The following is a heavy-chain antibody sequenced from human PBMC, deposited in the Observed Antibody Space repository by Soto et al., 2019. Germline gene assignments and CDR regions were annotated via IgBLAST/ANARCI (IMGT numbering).Heavy chain of an antibody. V-gene: IGHV3-21*06. Sequence: EVQLVESGGGLVKPGGSLRLSCAASGFTFSSYSMNWVRQAPGKGLEWVSCISSGSSNIYYADSVKGRFTSSRDNAKNSSYRQMNGLGAEDTAVYYGARSSGGSGKLWNYYGLDVWGQGTTVTVSS. CDR3: ARSSGGSGKLWNYYGLDV. CDR2: ISSGSSNI. CDR1: GFTFSSYS. J-gene: IGHJ6*02. D-gene: IGHD3-10*01.